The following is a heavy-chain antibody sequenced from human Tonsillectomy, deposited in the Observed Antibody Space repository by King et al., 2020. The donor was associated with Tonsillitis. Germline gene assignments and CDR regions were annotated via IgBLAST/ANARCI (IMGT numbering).Heavy chain of an antibody. CDR3: AKGPMDIVVVVAVNFDY. Sequence: VQLVESGGGLFQPGGSLSLSGAPSEFTFANYAMTWFARPPGKGRGGFQVLVGVVGGPYSAASVRGRFTISRDNSKNTLYLQMNSLRAEDTAVYYCAKGPMDIVVVVAVNFDYWGQGTLVTVSS. V-gene: IGHV3-23*04. D-gene: IGHD2-15*01. CDR1: EFTFANYA. J-gene: IGHJ4*02. CDR2: LVGVVGGP.